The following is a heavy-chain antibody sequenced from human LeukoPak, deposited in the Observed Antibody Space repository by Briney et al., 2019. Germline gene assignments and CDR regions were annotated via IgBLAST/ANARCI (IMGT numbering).Heavy chain of an antibody. J-gene: IGHJ4*02. V-gene: IGHV1-46*01. CDR3: ARDNSKWIQLWLMSY. Sequence: GASVKVSCKASGYTFTSYYMHWVRQAPGQGLEWMGIINPSGGSTSYAQKFQGRVTMTRDTSTSTVYMELSSLRSEDTAVYYCARDNSKWIQLWLMSYWGQGTLVTVSS. CDR1: GYTFTSYY. CDR2: INPSGGST. D-gene: IGHD5-18*01.